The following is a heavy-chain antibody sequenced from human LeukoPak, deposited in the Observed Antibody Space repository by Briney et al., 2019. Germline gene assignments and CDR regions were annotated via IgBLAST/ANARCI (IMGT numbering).Heavy chain of an antibody. CDR1: EYSFATYW. Sequence: GESLKISCKCSEYSFATYWIGWARQMPGEGLEWMGIIFPGDSDTRYSPSFQGQVTISADKSISTAYLQWSSLKASDTAIYYCASEYCSGGNCYFDYWGQGNLVTVSS. V-gene: IGHV5-51*01. J-gene: IGHJ4*02. CDR2: IFPGDSDT. CDR3: ASEYCSGGNCYFDY. D-gene: IGHD2-15*01.